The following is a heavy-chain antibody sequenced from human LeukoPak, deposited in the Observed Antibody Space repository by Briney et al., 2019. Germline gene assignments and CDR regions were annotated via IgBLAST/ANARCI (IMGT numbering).Heavy chain of an antibody. Sequence: SETLSLTCTVSGGSISSYYWSWIRQPPGQGLEWIGYIYYSGSTNYNPSLKRRVTISLETSRNKFSLKLRTVTAADTAVYYCARHSSVGCIAAGVDPWGQGTLVTASS. CDR3: ARHSSVGCIAAGVDP. CDR2: IYYSGST. V-gene: IGHV4-59*08. J-gene: IGHJ5*02. D-gene: IGHD6-13*01. CDR1: GGSISSYY.